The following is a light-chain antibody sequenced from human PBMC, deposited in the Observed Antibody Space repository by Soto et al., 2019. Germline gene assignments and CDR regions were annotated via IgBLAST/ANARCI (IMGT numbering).Light chain of an antibody. J-gene: IGLJ3*02. Sequence: QSVLTQSPSASTSLGASVKPTCTLSSGHSSYPIAWHQQQPEKGPRYLMKLNSDGSHSKGDGIPDRFSGSTSGAERYLTISSLQSEDEADYYCQTWGSGIQVFGGGTKVTVL. V-gene: IGLV4-69*01. CDR3: QTWGSGIQV. CDR2: LNSDGSH. CDR1: SGHSSYP.